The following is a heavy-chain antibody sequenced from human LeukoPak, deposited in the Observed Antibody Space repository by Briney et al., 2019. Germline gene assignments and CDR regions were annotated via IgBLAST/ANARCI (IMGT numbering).Heavy chain of an antibody. D-gene: IGHD1-1*01. J-gene: IGHJ4*02. CDR3: TKGGPSLPWNPDY. V-gene: IGHV4-59*02. CDR2: ISYNRKT. CDR1: GGSVSSYY. Sequence: SETLSLTCTVSGGSVSSYYWMWIRQPPGEGLGSIGSISYNRKTNHTPTLQSRVTISVDTSKNQFSLKFSSVTAADTAVYYCTKGGPSLPWNPDYWGQRTLVTVSS.